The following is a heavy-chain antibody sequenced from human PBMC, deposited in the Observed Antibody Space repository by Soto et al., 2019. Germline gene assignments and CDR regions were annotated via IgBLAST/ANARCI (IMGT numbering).Heavy chain of an antibody. CDR2: INHSGST. D-gene: IGHD2-8*02. CDR3: ARDKITGIFDY. Sequence: PSETLSLTCAVYGGSFSGYYWTRIRQPPGTGLEWIGEINHSGSTNYNPSLKSRVTISVDTSKNQFSLKLTSVTAADTAVYYCARDKITGIFDYWGQGTLVTVSS. J-gene: IGHJ4*02. CDR1: GGSFSGYY. V-gene: IGHV4-34*01.